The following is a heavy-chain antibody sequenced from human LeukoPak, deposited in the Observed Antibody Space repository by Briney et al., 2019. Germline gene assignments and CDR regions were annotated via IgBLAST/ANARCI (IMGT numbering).Heavy chain of an antibody. CDR1: GGSISNYY. V-gene: IGHV4-59*01. Sequence: SETLSLTCTVSGGSISNYYWSWIRQPPGKGLEWIGYIYYSGSTDYNPSLRSRVTISLDTSKNQFSLILSSVTAADTAMYYCARFLYGSGNDYWGQGTLVTVSS. J-gene: IGHJ4*02. CDR2: IYYSGST. CDR3: ARFLYGSGNDY. D-gene: IGHD3-10*01.